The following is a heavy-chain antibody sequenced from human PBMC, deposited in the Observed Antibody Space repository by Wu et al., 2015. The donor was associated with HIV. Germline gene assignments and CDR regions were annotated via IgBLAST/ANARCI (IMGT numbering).Heavy chain of an antibody. D-gene: IGHD3-3*01. J-gene: IGHJ6*03. CDR1: GYTFSAHH. Sequence: QVQVVQSGTQMKKSGASLMISCETSGYTFSAHHIHWVRQAPGQGLEWMGWINPDSGATKFAQVFQDRITMTRDTSTNTVNLLLLHAKPNDTATYYCARDWQFQVTFGDFYMDIWGNGPRSSSP. CDR3: ARDWQFQVTFGDFYMDI. CDR2: INPDSGAT. V-gene: IGHV1-2*02.